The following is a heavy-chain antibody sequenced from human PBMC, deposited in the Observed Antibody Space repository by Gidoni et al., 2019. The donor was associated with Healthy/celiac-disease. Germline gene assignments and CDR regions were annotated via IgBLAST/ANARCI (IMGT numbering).Heavy chain of an antibody. D-gene: IGHD5-18*01. Sequence: VQLLESGGGLSQPWGSLRLSRAASGLTFSRHAMSWVRQGPGQGLEWGSAMRGSGGSTYYADTEKDRFTISRDNSKNTLYMQMNSLRAEDTAVYYCAKDRRRRGYSLPPTDAFDIWGQGTMVTVSS. CDR2: MRGSGGST. CDR3: AKDRRRRGYSLPPTDAFDI. J-gene: IGHJ3*02. CDR1: GLTFSRHA. V-gene: IGHV3-23*01.